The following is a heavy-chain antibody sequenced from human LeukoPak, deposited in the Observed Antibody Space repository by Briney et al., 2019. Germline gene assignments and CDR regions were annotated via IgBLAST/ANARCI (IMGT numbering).Heavy chain of an antibody. V-gene: IGHV3-11*01. Sequence: LSLTCTVSGDSITSFYWSWIRQSPGKGLEWLSYISTRDNTIQYADSVKGRFTISRDNANNSVFLQMNNLRAEDSAIYYCARGARWAYYFDYWGQGSLVTVSS. J-gene: IGHJ4*02. CDR1: GDSITSFY. D-gene: IGHD4-23*01. CDR2: ISTRDNTI. CDR3: ARGARWAYYFDY.